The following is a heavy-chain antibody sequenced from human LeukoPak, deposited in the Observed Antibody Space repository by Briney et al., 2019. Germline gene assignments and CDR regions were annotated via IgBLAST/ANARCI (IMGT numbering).Heavy chain of an antibody. V-gene: IGHV3-23*01. CDR2: VSASGAGT. J-gene: IGHJ4*02. D-gene: IGHD6-19*01. Sequence: GGSLRLSCAASGFTFDGHAMTWVRQAPGKGLEWVSTVSASGAGTYFADSVKGWFTISRDNSKNTLYLQMNYLRAEDTAVYYCANNGGVAVAGSFDNWGQGTLVTVSS. CDR1: GFTFDGHA. CDR3: ANNGGVAVAGSFDN.